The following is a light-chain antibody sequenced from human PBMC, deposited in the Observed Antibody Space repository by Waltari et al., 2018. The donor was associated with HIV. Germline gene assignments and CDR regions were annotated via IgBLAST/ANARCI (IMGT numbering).Light chain of an antibody. J-gene: IGLJ2*01. CDR3: CSFAGSYTWL. CDR2: DLT. Sequence: QSALTQPRSVSGSPGQSVTISCTGTRSDLGGHNYVSWYQQLPGKVPKLMIYDLTKRPSGVPDRFSGSKSGNTASLTISGLQAEDEADYYCCSFAGSYTWLFGGGTKLTVL. CDR1: RSDLGGHNY. V-gene: IGLV2-11*01.